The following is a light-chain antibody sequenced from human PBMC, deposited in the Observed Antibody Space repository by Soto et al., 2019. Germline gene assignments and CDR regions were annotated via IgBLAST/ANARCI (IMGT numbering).Light chain of an antibody. CDR1: RSDVGAYNY. CDR3: SSFTSRFTFV. CDR2: EVT. V-gene: IGLV2-14*01. Sequence: QSVLTQPASVSGSPGQSIAISCTGTRSDVGAYNYVSRYQQHPGKAPKLMTSEVTNRPSGVSDRFSGSKSGNTASLTISGLQAEDEADYYCSSFTSRFTFVFGTGTKVTVL. J-gene: IGLJ1*01.